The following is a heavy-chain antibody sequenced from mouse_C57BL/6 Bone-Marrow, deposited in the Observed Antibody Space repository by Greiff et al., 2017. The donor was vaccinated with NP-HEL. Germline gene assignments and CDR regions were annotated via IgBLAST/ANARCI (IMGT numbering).Heavy chain of an antibody. Sequence: VMLVESGGGLVKPGGSLKLSCAASGFTFSSYAMSWVRQTPEKRLEWVATISDGGSYTYYPDNVKGRFTISRDNAKNNLYLQMSHLKSEDTAMYYCARDGGSRDRDVWGTGTTVTVSS. J-gene: IGHJ1*03. CDR3: ARDGGSRDRDV. D-gene: IGHD1-1*01. CDR2: ISDGGSYT. CDR1: GFTFSSYA. V-gene: IGHV5-4*01.